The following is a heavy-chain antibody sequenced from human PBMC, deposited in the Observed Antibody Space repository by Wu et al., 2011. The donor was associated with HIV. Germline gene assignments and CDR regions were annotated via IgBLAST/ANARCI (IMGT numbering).Heavy chain of an antibody. V-gene: IGHV1-69*04. CDR3: AGAQAPLKIFKT. Sequence: TYAQKFQGRVTITADKSTSTAYMELSSLRSEDTAIYYCAGAQAPLKIFKTWGQGTLVTVSS. J-gene: IGHJ5*02.